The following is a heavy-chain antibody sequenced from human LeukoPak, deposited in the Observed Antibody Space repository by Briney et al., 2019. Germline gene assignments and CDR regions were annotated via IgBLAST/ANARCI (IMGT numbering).Heavy chain of an antibody. CDR2: IYYSGST. CDR3: ARHSTEYSSGWYPSYYYYGMDV. D-gene: IGHD6-19*01. V-gene: IGHV4-59*08. Sequence: SETLSLTCAVYGGSFSGYYWSWIRQPPGKGLEWIGYIYYSGSTNYNPSLKSRVTISVDTSKNQFPLKLSSVTAADTAVYYCARHSTEYSSGWYPSYYYYGMDVWGQGTTVTVSS. J-gene: IGHJ6*02. CDR1: GGSFSGYY.